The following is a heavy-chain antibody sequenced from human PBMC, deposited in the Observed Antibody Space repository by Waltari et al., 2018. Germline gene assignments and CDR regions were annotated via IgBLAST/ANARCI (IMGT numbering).Heavy chain of an antibody. CDR2: IYLNGST. J-gene: IGHJ4*02. V-gene: IGHV4-4*02. CDR1: GGSLRSTNW. Sequence: QVQLQESGPGLVKPSGTLSLTCAVSGGSLRSTNWWSWVRQPPGRGLEWIGEIYLNGSTSYNPSPGIRVTVSVDKSKKQFSLKVTSVTAADTAVYYCARDAIRAALDHWGPGILVTVSS. CDR3: ARDAIRAALDH. D-gene: IGHD6-25*01.